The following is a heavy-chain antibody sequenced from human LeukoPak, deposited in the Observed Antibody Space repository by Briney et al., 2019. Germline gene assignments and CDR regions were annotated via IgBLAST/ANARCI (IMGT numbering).Heavy chain of an antibody. V-gene: IGHV1-2*02. CDR2: INPNSGGT. CDR1: GYTFTGYY. D-gene: IGHD5-12*01. J-gene: IGHJ4*02. Sequence: ASVKVSCKASGYTFTGYYMHWVRQAPGQGLEWMGWINPNSGGTNYAQKFQGRVTVARDTSISTAYLELSRLRSDDTAVYYCARMRGTVQRWLRKGVRSYFDYWGQGTLVTVSS. CDR3: ARMRGTVQRWLRKGVRSYFDY.